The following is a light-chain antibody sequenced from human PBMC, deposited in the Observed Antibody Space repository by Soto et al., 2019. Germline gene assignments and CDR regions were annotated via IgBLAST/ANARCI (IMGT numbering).Light chain of an antibody. J-gene: IGLJ1*01. CDR1: SSDVGGYNY. CDR3: SSYTSSSTYV. Sequence: QSVLTQPASVSGSPGQSITISCTGTSSDVGGYNYVSWYQQHTGKAPKLMIYEVSNRPSGVSNRFSGSKSGNTASMTISGIKAEDEADYYCSSYTSSSTYVFGTGTKVTVL. V-gene: IGLV2-14*01. CDR2: EVS.